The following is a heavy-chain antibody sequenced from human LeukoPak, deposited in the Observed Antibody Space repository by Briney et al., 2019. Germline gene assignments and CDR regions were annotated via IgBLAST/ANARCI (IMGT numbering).Heavy chain of an antibody. CDR3: TRQYCSGGSCSYVDY. CDR2: IRSKPNSYTT. Sequence: PGRSLRLSCAASGFTFSNYAMHWVRQASGRGLEWVGLIRSKPNSYTTVYAASVKGRFTISRDDSKNTAYLQMNSLKAEDTAVYYCTRQYCSGGSCSYVDYWGQGALVTVSS. CDR1: GFTFSNYA. J-gene: IGHJ4*02. V-gene: IGHV3-73*01. D-gene: IGHD2-15*01.